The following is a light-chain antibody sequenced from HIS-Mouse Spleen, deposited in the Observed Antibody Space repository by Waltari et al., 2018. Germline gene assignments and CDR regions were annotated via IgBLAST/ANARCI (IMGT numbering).Light chain of an antibody. V-gene: IGLV2-14*03. J-gene: IGLJ2*01. Sequence: QSALTQPASVSGSPGQSITISCTGTSSDVGGYNYVSWYQQHPGKAPKLMIYDVSNRPSGVSNRVSGSKSGNTASLTISGLQAEDEADYYCAAWDDRLNGLVFGGGTKLTVL. CDR1: SSDVGGYNY. CDR3: AAWDDRLNGLV. CDR2: DVS.